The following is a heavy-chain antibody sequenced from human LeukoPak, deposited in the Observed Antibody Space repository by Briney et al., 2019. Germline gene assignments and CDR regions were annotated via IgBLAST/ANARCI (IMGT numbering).Heavy chain of an antibody. CDR1: GGSFSGYY. J-gene: IGHJ6*03. Sequence: SETLSLTCAVYGGSFSGYYWSWIRQPPGKGLEWIGEINHSGSTNYNPSLKSRVTISVDTSKNQFSLKLSSVTAADTAVYYCARRVRSRSWGLLGYMDVWGKGTTVTVSS. CDR3: ARRVRSRSWGLLGYMDV. V-gene: IGHV4-34*01. D-gene: IGHD6-13*01. CDR2: INHSGST.